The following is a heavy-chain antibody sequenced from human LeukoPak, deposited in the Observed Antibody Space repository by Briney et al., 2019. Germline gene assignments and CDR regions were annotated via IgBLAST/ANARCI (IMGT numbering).Heavy chain of an antibody. CDR1: GDSISNSNYC. Sequence: SETLSLTCTVSGDSISNSNYCWGWIRQSPGKGLEWIGSIDYSGSTYYNPSLKSRVIISVDTSKNQFSLRLSSVTAADTAVYFCASDGNTWYNGRSRFDPWGQGALVTVSS. D-gene: IGHD1-1*01. CDR3: ASDGNTWYNGRSRFDP. V-gene: IGHV4-39*01. CDR2: IDYSGST. J-gene: IGHJ5*02.